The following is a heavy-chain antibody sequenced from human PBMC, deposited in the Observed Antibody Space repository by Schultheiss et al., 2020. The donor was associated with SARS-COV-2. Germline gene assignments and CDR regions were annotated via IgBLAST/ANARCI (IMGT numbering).Heavy chain of an antibody. CDR3: ARESHILPYYYYGMDV. Sequence: GGSLRLSCAASGFTFSSYSMNWVHQAPGKGLEWVSSISSSGSTIYYADSVKGRFTISRDNAKNSLYLQMNSLRAEDTAVYYCARESHILPYYYYGMDVWGQGTTVTVSS. CDR2: ISSSGSTI. CDR1: GFTFSSYS. D-gene: IGHD2-2*01. V-gene: IGHV3-48*04. J-gene: IGHJ6*02.